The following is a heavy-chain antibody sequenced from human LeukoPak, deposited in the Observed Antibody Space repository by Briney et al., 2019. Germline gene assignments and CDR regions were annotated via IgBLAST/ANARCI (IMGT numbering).Heavy chain of an antibody. D-gene: IGHD6-19*01. Sequence: GGSLRLSCAASGFTFSSYAMSWVRQAPGKGLEWVANIKQDGSEKYYVDSVKGRFTISRDNAKSSLYLQMNSLRAEDTAVYYCAKPAISSRGWYYDYWGQGTLVTVSS. CDR3: AKPAISSRGWYYDY. J-gene: IGHJ4*02. CDR2: IKQDGSEK. V-gene: IGHV3-7*03. CDR1: GFTFSSYA.